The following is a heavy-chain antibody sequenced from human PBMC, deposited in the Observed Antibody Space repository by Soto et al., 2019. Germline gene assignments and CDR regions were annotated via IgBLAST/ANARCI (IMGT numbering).Heavy chain of an antibody. Sequence: XGSLRLSCAASGFTFSSYEMNWVRQAPGRGLEWVSYISSSGSTIYYADSVKGRFTISRDNAKNSLYLQMNSLRAEDTAVYYCARDLGYYDSSGYVPFDSWGQGTLVTVSS. J-gene: IGHJ4*02. D-gene: IGHD3-22*01. CDR1: GFTFSSYE. V-gene: IGHV3-48*03. CDR3: ARDLGYYDSSGYVPFDS. CDR2: ISSSGSTI.